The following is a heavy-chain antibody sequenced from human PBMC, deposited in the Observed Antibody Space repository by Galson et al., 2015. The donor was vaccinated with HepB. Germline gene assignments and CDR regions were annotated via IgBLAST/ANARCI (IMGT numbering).Heavy chain of an antibody. D-gene: IGHD3-3*01. V-gene: IGHV5-51*01. CDR2: TYPGDSDT. CDR1: GYSFTSYW. Sequence: QSGAEVKKPGESLKISCKGSGYSFTSYWIGWVRQMPGKGLEWMGITYPGDSDTRYSPSFQGQVTISADKSISTAYLQWSSLKASDTAMYYCARRRYDFWSGPSQAGFDYWGQGTLVTVSS. CDR3: ARRRYDFWSGPSQAGFDY. J-gene: IGHJ4*02.